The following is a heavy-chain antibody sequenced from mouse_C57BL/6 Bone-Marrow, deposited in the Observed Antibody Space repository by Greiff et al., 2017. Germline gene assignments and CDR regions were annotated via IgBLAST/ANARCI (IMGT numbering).Heavy chain of an antibody. CDR3: AREGHYYYGPWFAY. Sequence: VQLQQPGAELVMPGASVKLSCKASGYTFTSYWMHWVKQRPGQGLEWIGEIDPSDSYPNYNQKFKGKSTLTVDKSSSTAYMQLSSLTSEDSAVYDWAREGHYYYGPWFAYWGQGTLVTVSA. D-gene: IGHD1-1*01. CDR2: IDPSDSYP. CDR1: GYTFTSYW. V-gene: IGHV1-69*01. J-gene: IGHJ3*01.